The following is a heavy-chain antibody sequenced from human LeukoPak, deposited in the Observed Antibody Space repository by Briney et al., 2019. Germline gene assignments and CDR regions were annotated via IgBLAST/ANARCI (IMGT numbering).Heavy chain of an antibody. CDR3: TTERQHRGYMDV. J-gene: IGHJ6*03. CDR2: IKSKTDGGTT. V-gene: IGHV3-15*01. CDR1: GFTFSNAW. Sequence: PGGSLRLSCAASGFTFSNAWMSWVRQAPGKGLEWVGRIKSKTDGGTTDYAAPVKDRFTISRDDPKNTVYLQMNSLRTEDAAVYYCTTERQHRGYMDVWGKGTTVTVSS. D-gene: IGHD6-13*01.